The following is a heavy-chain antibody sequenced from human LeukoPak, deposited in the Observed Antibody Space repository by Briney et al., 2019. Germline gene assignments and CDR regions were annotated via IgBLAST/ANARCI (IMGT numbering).Heavy chain of an antibody. D-gene: IGHD1-26*01. CDR1: GFTLSSYS. CDR2: ISSSSSYI. Sequence: GGSLRLSCAASGFTLSSYSMNWVRQAPGKGLEWVSSISSSSSYIYYADSVKGRFTISRDNAKNSLYLQMNSLRAEDTAVYYCARDDGSGSFYFDYWGQGTLVTVSS. V-gene: IGHV3-21*01. J-gene: IGHJ4*02. CDR3: ARDDGSGSFYFDY.